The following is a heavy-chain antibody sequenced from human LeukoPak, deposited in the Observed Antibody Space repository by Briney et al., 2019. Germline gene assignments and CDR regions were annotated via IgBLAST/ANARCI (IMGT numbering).Heavy chain of an antibody. D-gene: IGHD3-22*01. CDR2: ISYDGSNK. CDR1: GSTFSSNG. CDR3: AADASSGFQH. Sequence: PGGSLRLSCAASGSTFSSNGMHWVRQAPGKGLEWVAVISYDGSNKYYADSVKGRFTISRDNSKNTLYLQMNSLRAEDTAVYYCAADASSGFQHWGQGTLVTVSS. J-gene: IGHJ1*01. V-gene: IGHV3-33*05.